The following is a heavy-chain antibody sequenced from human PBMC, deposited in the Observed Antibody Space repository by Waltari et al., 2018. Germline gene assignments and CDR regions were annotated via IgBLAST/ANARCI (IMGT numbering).Heavy chain of an antibody. J-gene: IGHJ6*03. V-gene: IGHV3-48*04. Sequence: EVQLVESGGGLVQPGGSLRLSCAASGFTFSSYSMNWFRQAPGNGLEWVSYISSSSSTIYYADSVKGRFTISRDNAKNSLYLQMNSLRAEDTAVYYWARGYYYYYMDVWGKGTTVTVSS. CDR1: GFTFSSYS. CDR2: ISSSSSTI. CDR3: ARGYYYYYMDV.